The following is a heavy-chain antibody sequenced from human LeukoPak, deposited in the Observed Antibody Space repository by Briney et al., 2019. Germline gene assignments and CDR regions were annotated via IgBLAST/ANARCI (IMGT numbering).Heavy chain of an antibody. Sequence: GRSLRLSCAASGFTFSSYGMHWVRQAPGKGLEWVAVISYDGSNKYYADSVKGRFTISRDNSKNTLYLQMNSLRAEDTAVYYCAKADNRNYYDSTGLDYWGQGTLVTVSS. CDR1: GFTFSSYG. V-gene: IGHV3-30*18. CDR2: ISYDGSNK. J-gene: IGHJ4*02. D-gene: IGHD3-22*01. CDR3: AKADNRNYYDSTGLDY.